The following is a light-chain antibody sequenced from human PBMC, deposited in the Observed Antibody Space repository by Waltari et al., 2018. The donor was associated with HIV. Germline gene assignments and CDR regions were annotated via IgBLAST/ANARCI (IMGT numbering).Light chain of an antibody. CDR3: HVWDGTSDHVL. CDR1: KIGRES. Sequence: SYVLTQPASWSVAQGQTARITWGGNKIGRESVDWYQQRPGQAPDLVVYDDSDRRAGIPDRCSGANSGNTATLTISSVEVGDEADDYCHVWDGTSDHVLFGGGTKMTVL. CDR2: DDS. V-gene: IGLV3-21*02. J-gene: IGLJ2*01.